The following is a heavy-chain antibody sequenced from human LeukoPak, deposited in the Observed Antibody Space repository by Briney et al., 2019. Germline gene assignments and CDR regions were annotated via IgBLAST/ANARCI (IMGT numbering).Heavy chain of an antibody. V-gene: IGHV3-66*01. CDR2: IYSGGST. D-gene: IGHD3-3*01. CDR3: ARVRADYDFWSGYNYYYGMDV. Sequence: PGGSLRLSCAASGFTVSSNYMSWVRQAPGKGLEWVSVIYSGGSTYYADSVKGRFTISRDNSKNTLYLQMNNLRAEDTAVYYCARVRADYDFWSGYNYYYGMDVWGQGTTVTVSS. J-gene: IGHJ6*02. CDR1: GFTVSSNY.